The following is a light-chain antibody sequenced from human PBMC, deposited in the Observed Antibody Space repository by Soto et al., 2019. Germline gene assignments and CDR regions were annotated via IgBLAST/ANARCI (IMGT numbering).Light chain of an antibody. CDR3: TPYTSNSTPYV. CDR1: SSDVGAYTY. J-gene: IGLJ1*01. Sequence: QSVLTQPASVSGSPGQSSTISCTGTSSDVGAYTYVSWYQQHPGKAPKLMIYDVSNRPSGVSNRFSGSKSGNTAFLIISGLQAEDEADYYCTPYTSNSTPYVFGGGTKVTVL. CDR2: DVS. V-gene: IGLV2-14*01.